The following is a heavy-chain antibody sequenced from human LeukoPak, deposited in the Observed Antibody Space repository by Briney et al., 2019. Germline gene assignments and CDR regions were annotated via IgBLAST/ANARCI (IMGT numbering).Heavy chain of an antibody. D-gene: IGHD6-13*01. CDR1: GFTFSSYG. Sequence: AGGSLRLSCAASGFTFSSYGMHWVRQAPGKGLEWVASILYDGSKKFYGDSVKGRFSVYRDNSNYILYLQMNSLRAEDTAVFYCANFEGSSQAFHIWGQGTLVTVSS. J-gene: IGHJ3*02. CDR2: ILYDGSKK. CDR3: ANFEGSSQAFHI. V-gene: IGHV3-30*18.